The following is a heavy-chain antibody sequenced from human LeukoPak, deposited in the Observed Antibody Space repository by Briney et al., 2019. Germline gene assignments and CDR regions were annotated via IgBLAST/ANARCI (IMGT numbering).Heavy chain of an antibody. D-gene: IGHD3-3*01. CDR3: VRSDDFWSGYYGY. CDR1: GGSNSSYC. J-gene: IGHJ4*02. Sequence: SETLSLICTVSGGSNSSYCWSWLRQPPGKGLEGIGYIFYSGSTNYNPSLKSRVTISVDTSKNQFSLKLSSVTAADTAVYYCVRSDDFWSGYYGYWGQGTLVTVSS. CDR2: IFYSGST. V-gene: IGHV4-59*01.